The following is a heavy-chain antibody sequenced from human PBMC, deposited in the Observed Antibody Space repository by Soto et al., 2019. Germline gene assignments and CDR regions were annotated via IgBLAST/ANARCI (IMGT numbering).Heavy chain of an antibody. CDR3: ARGGNRYSNVASGVGGFDY. V-gene: IGHV4-59*01. CDR2: VYHTGAT. Sequence: SETLSLTCTVSGASISSSYWSWIRQSPERGLEWIAYVYHTGATNYNPSLKSRVTISLDTSKGQFSLNLTSLTTADTAVYFCARGGNRYSNVASGVGGFDYWGQGSLVTSPQ. CDR1: GASISSSY. D-gene: IGHD5-12*01. J-gene: IGHJ4*02.